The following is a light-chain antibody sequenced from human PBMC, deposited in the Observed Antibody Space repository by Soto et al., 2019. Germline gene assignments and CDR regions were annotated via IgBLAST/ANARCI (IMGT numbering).Light chain of an antibody. V-gene: IGLV2-8*01. J-gene: IGLJ1*01. CDR1: SSDVGGYNF. Sequence: LTQPPSASGSPGQSVTISCTGTSSDVGGYNFVSWYQQHPGKAPKLMIYEVSERPSGVPDRFSASKSGNTASLTVSGLQADDEADYYCSSYAGSKNFPYVFGTGTKVTVL. CDR3: SSYAGSKNFPYV. CDR2: EVS.